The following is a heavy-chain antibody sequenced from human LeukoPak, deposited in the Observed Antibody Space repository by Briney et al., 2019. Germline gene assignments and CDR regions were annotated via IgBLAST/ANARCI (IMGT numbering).Heavy chain of an antibody. CDR1: DLTVSSNY. CDR2: IYSGDST. D-gene: IGHD6-6*01. J-gene: IGHJ4*02. V-gene: IGHV3-53*01. Sequence: GGTLRLSCAASDLTVSSNYMSWVRQAPGKGLQCVSLIYSGDSTYYADSVKGRFTISRDKSKNTLSLQMNSLRAEDTAVYYCARSSDYWGQGTLVTVSS. CDR3: ARSSDY.